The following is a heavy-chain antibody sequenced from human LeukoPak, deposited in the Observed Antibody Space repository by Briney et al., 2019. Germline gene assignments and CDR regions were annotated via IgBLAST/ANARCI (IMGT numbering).Heavy chain of an antibody. CDR2: IIPIFGIA. CDR3: AGYSGYDPPYYYYYYMDV. J-gene: IGHJ6*03. D-gene: IGHD5-12*01. CDR1: GYTFTGYY. Sequence: SVKVSCKASGYTFTGYYIHWVRQAPGQGLEWMGGIIPIFGIANYAQKFQGRVTITADKSTSTAYMELSSLRSEDTAVYYCAGYSGYDPPYYYYYYMDVWGKGTTVTVSS. V-gene: IGHV1-69*10.